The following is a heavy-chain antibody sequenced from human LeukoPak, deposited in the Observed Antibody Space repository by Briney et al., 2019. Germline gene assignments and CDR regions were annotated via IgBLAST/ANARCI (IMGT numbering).Heavy chain of an antibody. J-gene: IGHJ4*02. CDR3: ARDDGLSWGLGELLND. CDR1: GFTFSSYA. Sequence: PGRSLRLSCAASGFTFSSYAMHWVRQAPGKGLEWVAVISHDGSNKYYADSVKGRFTISRDNSKNTLYLQMNSLRAEDTAVYYCARDDGLSWGLGELLNDWGQGTLVTVSS. CDR2: ISHDGSNK. D-gene: IGHD3-10*01. V-gene: IGHV3-30*04.